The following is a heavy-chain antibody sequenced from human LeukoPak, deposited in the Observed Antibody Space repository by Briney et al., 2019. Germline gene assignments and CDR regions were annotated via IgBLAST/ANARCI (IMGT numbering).Heavy chain of an antibody. CDR3: ARASMYYYYYYMDV. J-gene: IGHJ6*03. V-gene: IGHV4-39*07. CDR1: GGSISSSSYY. CDR2: IYYSGST. Sequence: PSETLSLTCTVSGGSISSSSYYWGCIRQPPGKGLECIGSIYYSGSTYYDPSLKSRVTISVDTSKNQFSLKLSSVTAADTAVYYCARASMYYYYYYMDVWGKGTTVTVSS.